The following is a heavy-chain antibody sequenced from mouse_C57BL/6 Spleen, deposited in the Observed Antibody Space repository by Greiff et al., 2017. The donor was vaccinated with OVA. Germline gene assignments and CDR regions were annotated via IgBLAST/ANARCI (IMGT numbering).Heavy chain of an antibody. CDR2: INPNNGGT. Sequence: EVQLQQSGPELVKPGASVKIPCKASGYTFTDYNMDWVKQSHGKSLEWIGDINPNNGGTIYNQKFKGKATLTVDKSSSTAYMELRSLTSEDTAVYYCARTPVYYGSSYWYFDVWGTGTTVTVSS. D-gene: IGHD1-1*01. V-gene: IGHV1-18*01. CDR1: GYTFTDYN. CDR3: ARTPVYYGSSYWYFDV. J-gene: IGHJ1*03.